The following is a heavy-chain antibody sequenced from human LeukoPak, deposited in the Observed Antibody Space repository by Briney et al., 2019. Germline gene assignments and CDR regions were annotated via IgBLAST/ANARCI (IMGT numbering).Heavy chain of an antibody. V-gene: IGHV3-23*01. D-gene: IGHD3-3*01. CDR3: AKGHDFIYDY. J-gene: IGHJ4*02. Sequence: GGSLRLSCVGSGFTFRSHAMSWVRQAPEKGLEFVSGIYENGGTTYYADSVKGRFSISRDNSKNTLYLQMNSLRAEDTAVYYCAKGHDFIYDYWGQGTLVTVSS. CDR1: GFTFRSHA. CDR2: IYENGGTT.